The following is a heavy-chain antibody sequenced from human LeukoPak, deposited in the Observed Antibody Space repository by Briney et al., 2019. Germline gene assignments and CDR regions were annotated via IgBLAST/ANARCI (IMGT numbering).Heavy chain of an antibody. CDR2: IYYSGST. D-gene: IGHD1-26*01. J-gene: IGHJ4*02. CDR1: GGSVSSGSYY. Sequence: KPSETLSLTCTVSGGSVSSGSYYWSWIRQPPGKGLEWIGYIYYSGSTNYNPSLKSRVTISVDTSKNQFSLKLSSVTAADTAVYYCARAFTSGKCDYWGQGTLVTVSS. V-gene: IGHV4-61*01. CDR3: ARAFTSGKCDY.